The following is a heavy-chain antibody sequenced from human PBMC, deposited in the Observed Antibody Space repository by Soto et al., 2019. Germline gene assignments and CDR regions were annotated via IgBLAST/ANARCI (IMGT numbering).Heavy chain of an antibody. Sequence: WVSLRLSCAASGCTFSSYVLRWVRQPPGKGLEWVGVISYDGSNKYCADSVKGRFTIYRDNSKNSVYLKLNTLTAADTAVYYCAIDLLINMIVGVINGMDVWGQRTRVTVSS. V-gene: IGHV3-30*03. D-gene: IGHD3-22*01. CDR3: AIDLLINMIVGVINGMDV. CDR1: GCTFSSYV. J-gene: IGHJ6*02. CDR2: ISYDGSNK.